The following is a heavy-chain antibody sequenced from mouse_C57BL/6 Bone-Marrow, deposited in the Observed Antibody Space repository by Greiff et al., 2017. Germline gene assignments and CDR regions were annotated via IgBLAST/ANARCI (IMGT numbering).Heavy chain of an antibody. J-gene: IGHJ4*01. CDR1: GFTFSDYG. CDR2: ISSGSITI. V-gene: IGHV5-17*01. Sequence: EVQRVESGGGLVKPGGSLKLSCAASGFTFSDYGMHWVRQAPEKGLEWVAYISSGSITIYYADTVLGRFPISRDNAKTTLFLQMTSLRSEDTAMYYCARPDYGSSYRADYYARDYWGQGTSVTVSS. D-gene: IGHD1-1*01. CDR3: ARPDYGSSYRADYYARDY.